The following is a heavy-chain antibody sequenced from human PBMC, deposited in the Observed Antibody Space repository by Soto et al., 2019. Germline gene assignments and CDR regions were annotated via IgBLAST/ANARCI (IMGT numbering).Heavy chain of an antibody. V-gene: IGHV3-48*03. D-gene: IGHD1-26*01. CDR3: TRQWVHYYYGMDV. CDR1: GFTFSSYE. CDR2: ISSSGSTI. Sequence: EVQLVESGGGLVQPGGSLTLSCAASGFTFSSYEMNWVRQAPGKGLEWVSYISSSGSTIYYADSVKGRFTISRDNAKNSLYLQMNSLRAEDTAVYYCTRQWVHYYYGMDVWGQGTTVTVSS. J-gene: IGHJ6*02.